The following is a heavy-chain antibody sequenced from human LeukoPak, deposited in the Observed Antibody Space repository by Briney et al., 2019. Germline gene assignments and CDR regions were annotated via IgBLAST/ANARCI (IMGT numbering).Heavy chain of an antibody. CDR3: ARDLVYYGSGRNLGY. D-gene: IGHD3-10*01. V-gene: IGHV1-2*02. J-gene: IGHJ4*02. CDR2: INPNSGGT. CDR1: GYTFTGYY. Sequence: ASVKVSCKASGYTFTGYYMHWVRQAPGQGLAWMGWINPNSGGTNYAQKFQGRVTMTRDTSISTAYMELSRLRSDDTAVYYCARDLVYYGSGRNLGYWGQGTLVTVSS.